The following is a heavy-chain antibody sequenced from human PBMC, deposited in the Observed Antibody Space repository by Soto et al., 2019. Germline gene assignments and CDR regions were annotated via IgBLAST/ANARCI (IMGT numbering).Heavy chain of an antibody. CDR2: ISGSGGST. V-gene: IGHV3-23*01. D-gene: IGHD2-15*01. Sequence: GGSLRLSCAASGFTFSSYAMSWVRQAPGKGLEWVSAISGSGGSTYYADSVKGRFTISRDNSKNTLYLQMNSLRAEDTAVYYCASGVVVAATSGLHYFDYWGQGTLVTVSS. J-gene: IGHJ4*02. CDR1: GFTFSSYA. CDR3: ASGVVVAATSGLHYFDY.